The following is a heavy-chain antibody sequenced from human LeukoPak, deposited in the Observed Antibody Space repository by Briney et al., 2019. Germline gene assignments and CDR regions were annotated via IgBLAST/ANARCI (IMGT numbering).Heavy chain of an antibody. Sequence: SQTLSLTCAVSGGSISSGDFPWSWIRQPPGKGLEWIGYIFHTGHTSYNPSLKSRVTISVDMSKNQLSLRLTSVTAADTAVYYCARGFYGAGSHFDYWSQGTLVTVSS. J-gene: IGHJ4*02. V-gene: IGHV4-30-2*01. CDR3: ARGFYGAGSHFDY. CDR1: GGSISSGDFP. D-gene: IGHD3-10*01. CDR2: IFHTGHT.